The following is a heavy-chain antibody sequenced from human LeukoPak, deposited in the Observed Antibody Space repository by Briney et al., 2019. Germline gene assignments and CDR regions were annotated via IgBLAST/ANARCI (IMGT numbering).Heavy chain of an antibody. CDR3: TRGPLWVNERLFDP. Sequence: PSETLSLTCTVSGGSISSYYWSWIRQPPGKGLEWIGEINHSGSTNYNSSLKSRVTISVDTSKNQFSLRLSSVTAADTAVYYCTRGPLWVNERLFDPWGQGTLVTVSS. V-gene: IGHV4-34*01. D-gene: IGHD3-16*01. CDR1: GGSISSYY. J-gene: IGHJ5*02. CDR2: INHSGST.